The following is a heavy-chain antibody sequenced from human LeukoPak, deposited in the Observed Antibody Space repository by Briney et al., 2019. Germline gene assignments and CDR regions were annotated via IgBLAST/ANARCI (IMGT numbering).Heavy chain of an antibody. Sequence: SETLSLTCTVSGGSSSSSSYYWGWVRQPPGKGLEWIGSIYYSGSTYYNPSLKSRVTISVDTSKNQFSLKLSSVTAADTAVYYCARVPHYHYYNMDVWGKGTTVTVSS. J-gene: IGHJ6*03. CDR3: ARVPHYHYYNMDV. V-gene: IGHV4-39*07. CDR2: IYYSGST. CDR1: GGSSSSSSYY.